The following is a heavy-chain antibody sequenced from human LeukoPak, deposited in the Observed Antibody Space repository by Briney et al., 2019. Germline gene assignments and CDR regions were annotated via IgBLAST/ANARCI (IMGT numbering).Heavy chain of an antibody. CDR3: ARSIVVVAATDFDY. J-gene: IGHJ4*02. CDR1: GFTFRIFG. CDR2: IDARSGIT. D-gene: IGHD2-15*01. V-gene: IGHV3-48*04. Sequence: SGGSLRLSCAASGFTFRIFGLNWVRQAPGKGPEWVSYIDARSGITYYADSVQGRFTISRDDARESVFLQMDGLRVDDTAVYYCARSIVVVAATDFDYWGQGTLVTVSS.